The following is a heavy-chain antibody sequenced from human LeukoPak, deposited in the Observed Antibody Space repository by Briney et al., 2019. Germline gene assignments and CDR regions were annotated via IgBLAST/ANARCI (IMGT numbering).Heavy chain of an antibody. J-gene: IGHJ3*02. CDR3: ARDVPLEDAFDI. Sequence: GGSLRLSCAASGFTFSSYSMNWVRQAPGKGLEWVSSISSSSSYIYYADSVKGRFTISRDNAKNSLYLQMNSLRTEDTAVYYCARDVPLEDAFDIWGQGTMVTVSS. CDR2: ISSSSSYI. V-gene: IGHV3-21*01. CDR1: GFTFSSYS. D-gene: IGHD1-1*01.